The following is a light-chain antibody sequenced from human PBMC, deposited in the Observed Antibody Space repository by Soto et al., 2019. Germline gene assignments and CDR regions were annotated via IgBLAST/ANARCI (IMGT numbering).Light chain of an antibody. J-gene: IGKJ1*01. CDR1: QNLLSSSNKKNY. V-gene: IGKV4-1*01. CDR3: QQYYTGRT. CDR2: WAS. Sequence: DIVMSQSPDSLAVSLGVRATINCKSSQNLLSSSNKKNYLAWYQQKPGQPPKLLIYWASTRESGVPDRFTGSGSGTDFTLTISSLQAEDVAVYFCQQYYTGRTFVQGTRVEIK.